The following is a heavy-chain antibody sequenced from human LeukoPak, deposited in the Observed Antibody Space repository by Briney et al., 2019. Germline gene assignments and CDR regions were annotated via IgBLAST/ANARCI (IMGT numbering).Heavy chain of an antibody. CDR3: ARDRGFDY. CDR2: IYHSGST. J-gene: IGHJ4*02. CDR1: GYSTSSGYY. V-gene: IGHV4-38-2*02. Sequence: SETLSLTCTVSGYSTSSGYYWGWIRQPPGKGLEWIGSIYHSGSTYYNPSLKSRVTISVDTSKNQFSLKLSSVTAADTAVYYCARDRGFDYWGQGTLVTVSS.